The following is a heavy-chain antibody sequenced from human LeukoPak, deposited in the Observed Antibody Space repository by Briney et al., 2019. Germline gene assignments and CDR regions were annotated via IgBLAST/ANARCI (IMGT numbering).Heavy chain of an antibody. CDR3: ARRLYSSGWSRSGYYFDY. Sequence: GESLKISCKGSGYSFTSYWIGWVRQMPGKGLEWMGIIYPGDSDTRYSPSFQGQVTISADKSISTAYLQWSSLKASDTAMYYCARRLYSSGWSRSGYYFDYWGQGTLVTVSS. D-gene: IGHD6-19*01. CDR2: IYPGDSDT. V-gene: IGHV5-51*01. J-gene: IGHJ4*02. CDR1: GYSFTSYW.